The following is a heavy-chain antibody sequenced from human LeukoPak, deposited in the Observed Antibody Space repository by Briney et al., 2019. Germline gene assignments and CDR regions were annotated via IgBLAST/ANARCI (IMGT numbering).Heavy chain of an antibody. V-gene: IGHV4-59*01. CDR1: GGSISSYF. CDR2: IYYSGST. CDR3: ARGGIAAAVDY. D-gene: IGHD6-13*01. Sequence: SETLSLTCTVSGGSISSYFWTWIRQPPGKGLEWIGYIYYSGSTNYNPSLKSRVTISVDTSKNQFSLKLSSVTAADTTVYYCARGGIAAAVDYWGQGTLVTVSS. J-gene: IGHJ4*02.